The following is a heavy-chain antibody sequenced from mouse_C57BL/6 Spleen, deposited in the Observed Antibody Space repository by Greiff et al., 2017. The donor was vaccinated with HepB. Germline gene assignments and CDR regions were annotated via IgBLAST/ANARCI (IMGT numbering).Heavy chain of an antibody. CDR2: IYPGDGDT. Sequence: VQVVESGAELVKPGASVKISCKASGYAFSSYWMNWVKQRPGKGLEWIGQIYPGDGDTNYNGKFKGKATLTADKSSSTAYMQLSSLTSEDSAVYFCARRDSNGYYAMDYWGQGTSVTVSS. CDR3: ARRDSNGYYAMDY. CDR1: GYAFSSYW. J-gene: IGHJ4*01. D-gene: IGHD2-5*01. V-gene: IGHV1-80*01.